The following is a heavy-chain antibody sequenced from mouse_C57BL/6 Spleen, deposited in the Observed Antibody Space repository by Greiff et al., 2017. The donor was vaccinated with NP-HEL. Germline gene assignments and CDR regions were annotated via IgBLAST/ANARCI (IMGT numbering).Heavy chain of an antibody. CDR1: GFTFSDYG. J-gene: IGHJ4*01. D-gene: IGHD1-1*01. Sequence: EVKVVASGGGLVKPGGSLKLSCAASGFTFSDYGMHWVRQAPEKGLEWVAYISSGSSTIYYADTVKGRFTISRDNAKNTLFLQMTSLRAEDTAMYYCAFTTVVAPMDYWGQGTSVTVSS. CDR2: ISSGSSTI. CDR3: AFTTVVAPMDY. V-gene: IGHV5-17*01.